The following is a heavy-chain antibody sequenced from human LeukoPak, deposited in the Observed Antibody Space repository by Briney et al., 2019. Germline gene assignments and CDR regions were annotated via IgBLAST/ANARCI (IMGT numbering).Heavy chain of an antibody. CDR1: GGSISSSSYY. J-gene: IGHJ4*02. D-gene: IGHD3-22*01. CDR2: IYYSGCT. Sequence: SETLSLTCTVSGGSISSSSYYWGWIRQPPGKGLEWIGSIYYSGCTYYNPSLKSRVTISVDTSKNQFSLKLSSVTAADTAVYYCARIFDYDSSGWYDYWGQGTLVTVSS. V-gene: IGHV4-39*07. CDR3: ARIFDYDSSGWYDY.